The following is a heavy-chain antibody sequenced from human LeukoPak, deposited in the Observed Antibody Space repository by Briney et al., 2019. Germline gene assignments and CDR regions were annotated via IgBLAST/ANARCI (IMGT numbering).Heavy chain of an antibody. D-gene: IGHD3-10*01. CDR2: MNPNSGNT. CDR1: GYTFTSYD. Sequence: ASVKVSCKASGYTFTSYDINWVRQATGQGLEWMGWMNPNSGNTGYAQKLQGRVTMTTDTSTSTAYMELRSLRSEDTAVYYCARDSRSYYSFGYWGQGTLVTVSS. V-gene: IGHV1-8*01. J-gene: IGHJ4*02. CDR3: ARDSRSYYSFGY.